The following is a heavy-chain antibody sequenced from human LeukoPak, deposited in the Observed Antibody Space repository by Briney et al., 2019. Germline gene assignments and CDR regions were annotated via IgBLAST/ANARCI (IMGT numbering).Heavy chain of an antibody. CDR2: IYYSGST. CDR3: ARGPYYDQWGQDAFDI. Sequence: SETLSLTCTVSGGSISSSSYYWGWIRQPPGKGLEWIGSIYYSGSTNYNPSLKSRVTISVDKSKNQFSLKLSSVTAADTAVYYCARGPYYDQWGQDAFDIWGQGTMVTVSS. D-gene: IGHD3-22*01. CDR1: GGSISSSSYY. J-gene: IGHJ3*02. V-gene: IGHV4-39*07.